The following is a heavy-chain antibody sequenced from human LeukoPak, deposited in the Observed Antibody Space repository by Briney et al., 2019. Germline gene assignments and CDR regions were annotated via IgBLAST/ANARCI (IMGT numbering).Heavy chain of an antibody. CDR3: AREATYNYAYALDY. D-gene: IGHD5-18*01. V-gene: IGHV3-7*01. CDR1: GFTFSSYW. CDR2: IKYDVSEI. Sequence: GGSLRLSCAASGFTFSSYWMSWVRQAPGKGLEWVANIKYDVSEIHCVDSVKGRFTISRDNAENSLYLQMNSLRAEDTAVYYCAREATYNYAYALDYWGQGTLVTVSS. J-gene: IGHJ4*02.